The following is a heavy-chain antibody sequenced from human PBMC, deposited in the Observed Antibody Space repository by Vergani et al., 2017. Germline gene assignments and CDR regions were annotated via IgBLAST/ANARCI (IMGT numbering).Heavy chain of an antibody. D-gene: IGHD3-10*01. V-gene: IGHV1-69*01. CDR1: GGTFSSYA. CDR3: ARESRWYYGSGSYYNDPYYYYXMDV. J-gene: IGHJ6*03. Sequence: QVQLVQSGAEVKKPGSSVKVSCKASGGTFSSYAISWVRQAPGQGLEWMGGIIPIFGTANYAQKFQGRVTITADESTSTAYMELSSLRSEDTAVYYCARESRWYYGSGSYYNDPYYYYXMDVWGKGTTVTVSS. CDR2: IIPIFGTA.